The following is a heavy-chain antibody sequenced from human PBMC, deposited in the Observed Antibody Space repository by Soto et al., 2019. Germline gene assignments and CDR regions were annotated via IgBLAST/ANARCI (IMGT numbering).Heavy chain of an antibody. Sequence: GGSLRLSCAASGFTFSSYAMSWVRQAPGKGLEWVSAISGSGGSTYYADSVKGRFAISRDNSQNTLYLQMSSLRVEDTAVYYCAKAKDPTSGTPIRPFDYWGRGTLVTVSS. J-gene: IGHJ4*02. V-gene: IGHV3-23*01. CDR1: GFTFSSYA. CDR3: AKAKDPTSGTPIRPFDY. CDR2: ISGSGGST. D-gene: IGHD3-10*01.